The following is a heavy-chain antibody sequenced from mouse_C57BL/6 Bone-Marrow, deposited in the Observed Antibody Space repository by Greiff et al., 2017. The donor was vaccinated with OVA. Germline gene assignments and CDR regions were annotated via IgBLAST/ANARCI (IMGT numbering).Heavy chain of an antibody. Sequence: DVKLMESGGDLVKPGGSLKLSCAASGFTFSSYGMSWVRQTPDKRLEWVATISSGGSYTYYPDSVKGRFTISRDNAKNTLYLQMSSLKSEDTAMYYCARRGGVFAYWGQGTLVTVSA. CDR3: ARRGGVFAY. CDR2: ISSGGSYT. J-gene: IGHJ3*01. CDR1: GFTFSSYG. V-gene: IGHV5-6*02. D-gene: IGHD1-1*02.